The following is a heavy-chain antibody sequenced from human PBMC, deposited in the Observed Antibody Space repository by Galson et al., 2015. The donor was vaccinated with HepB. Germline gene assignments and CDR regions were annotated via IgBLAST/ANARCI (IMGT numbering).Heavy chain of an antibody. CDR3: ARDRRKQWLVETPDY. CDR1: GFTFSSYS. CDR2: ISSSSSYI. J-gene: IGHJ4*02. D-gene: IGHD6-19*01. V-gene: IGHV3-21*01. Sequence: SLRLSCAASGFTFSSYSMNWVRQAPGKGLEWVSSISSSSSYIYYADSVKGRFTISRDNAKNSLYLQMNSLRAEDTAVYYCARDRRKQWLVETPDYWGQGTLVTVSS.